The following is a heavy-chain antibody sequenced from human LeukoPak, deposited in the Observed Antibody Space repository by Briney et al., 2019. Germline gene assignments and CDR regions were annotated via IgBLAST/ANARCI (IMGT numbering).Heavy chain of an antibody. D-gene: IGHD5-24*01. CDR3: ARDAYKLFDY. J-gene: IGHJ4*02. V-gene: IGHV3-23*01. CDR2: ISGSGGST. CDR1: GFTFSSYA. Sequence: GGSLRLSCAASGFTFSSYAMSWVRQAPGKGLEWVSAISGSGGSTYYADSVKGRFTISRDNGKNSLYLQMNSLRAEDTAVYYCARDAYKLFDYWGQGTLVTVFS.